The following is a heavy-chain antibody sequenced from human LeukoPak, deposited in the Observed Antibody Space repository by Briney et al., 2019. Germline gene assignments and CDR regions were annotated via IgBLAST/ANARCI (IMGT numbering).Heavy chain of an antibody. CDR1: GFTVSSKY. CDR2: IYTGGST. CDR3: ASGGGRHGYDAFDY. J-gene: IGHJ4*02. V-gene: IGHV3-66*01. D-gene: IGHD5-24*01. Sequence: HSGGSLRLSCAASGFTVSSKYMSWVRQAPGKGLEWVSVIYTGGSTYYADSVKGRFTISRDNSKNTLYLQMKSLRAEDTAVYYCASGGGRHGYDAFDYWGQGTLVTVSS.